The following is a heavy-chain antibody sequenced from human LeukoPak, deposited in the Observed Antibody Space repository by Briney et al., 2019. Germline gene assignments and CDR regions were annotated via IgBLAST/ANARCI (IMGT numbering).Heavy chain of an antibody. CDR1: GFTFSSYG. D-gene: IGHD5-18*01. CDR2: ISYDGSNK. CDR3: AKVRFGYRYGPEAGFFDY. J-gene: IGHJ4*02. Sequence: GGSLRLSCAASGFTFSSYGMHWVRQAPGKGLEWVAVISYDGSNKYYADSEKGRFNYSRDNSKNTLYLQMNSLRCEDRAVYHCAKVRFGYRYGPEAGFFDYWGQGTLVTVSS. V-gene: IGHV3-30*18.